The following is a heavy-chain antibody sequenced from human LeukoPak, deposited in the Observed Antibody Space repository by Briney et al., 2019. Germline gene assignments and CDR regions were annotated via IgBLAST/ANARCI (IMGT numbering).Heavy chain of an antibody. J-gene: IGHJ3*01. V-gene: IGHV3-23*01. Sequence: RGSLRVSCAAPGFTFSSSAMRWVRQTLGKGLECVSPLSAGGGSTYYADSVRGRFTISRDNSKNTLYLHMNSLRVDDTAVYYCAKDGVKGNNVYDAFDLWGQGTMVTVSS. CDR2: LSAGGGST. CDR1: GFTFSSSA. CDR3: AKDGVKGNNVYDAFDL. D-gene: IGHD1/OR15-1a*01.